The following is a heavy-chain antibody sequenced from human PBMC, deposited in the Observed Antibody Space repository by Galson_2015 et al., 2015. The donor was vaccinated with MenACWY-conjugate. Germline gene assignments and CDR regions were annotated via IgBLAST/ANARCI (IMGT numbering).Heavy chain of an antibody. V-gene: IGHV3-48*02. CDR1: GFTFSSNT. CDR3: AKGQR. J-gene: IGHJ4*02. Sequence: SLRLSCAASGFTFSSNTMNWVRQAPGKGLEWVSSISSAGSSIYYADSVKGRFTISRDNAENSLYLQMNSLRDEDTAVYYCAKGQRWGQGTLVTVSS. CDR2: ISSAGSSI.